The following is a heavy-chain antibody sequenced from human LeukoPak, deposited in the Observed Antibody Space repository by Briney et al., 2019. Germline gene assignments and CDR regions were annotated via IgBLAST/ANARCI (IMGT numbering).Heavy chain of an antibody. Sequence: SETLSLTCTVSGGSISSSSYYWGWTRQPPGKGLEWIGSIHYSGSTNYNPSLKSRVTISVDKSKNQFSLKLSSVTAADTAVCYCAKDHLPGIVVAGRDYWGQGTLVTVSS. V-gene: IGHV4-39*07. J-gene: IGHJ4*02. CDR1: GGSISSSSYY. CDR3: AKDHLPGIVVAGRDY. CDR2: IHYSGST. D-gene: IGHD6-19*01.